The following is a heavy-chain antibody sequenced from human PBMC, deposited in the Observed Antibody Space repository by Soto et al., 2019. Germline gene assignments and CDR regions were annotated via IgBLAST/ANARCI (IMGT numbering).Heavy chain of an antibody. J-gene: IGHJ5*01. CDR3: ARGDIVVVPANNNWFNX. V-gene: IGHV4-39*01. CDR1: GGSIRSISYY. Sequence: SETLCLTCTVSGGSIRSISYYWGWIRQPPGKGLEWIGSIYYSGSTYYNPSLKSRVTISVDTSKNQFSLELSSVTAADTAVYYSARGDIVVVPANNNWFNXWGQGTLVTVSX. CDR2: IYYSGST. D-gene: IGHD2-2*01.